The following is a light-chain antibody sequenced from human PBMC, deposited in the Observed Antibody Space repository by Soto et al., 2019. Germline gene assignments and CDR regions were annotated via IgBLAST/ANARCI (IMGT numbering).Light chain of an antibody. CDR3: QYCAISAGT. J-gene: IGKJ1*01. Sequence: IVLTQSPDPLSLSPGERATLSCMSSQSVRDTYLAWYQQKPGQAPSLLIYGASNRATGVPDRFSGSGSGTDCALTISRLEPEDFALYYCQYCAISAGTFGQGTKVDIK. V-gene: IGKV3-20*01. CDR2: GAS. CDR1: QSVRDTY.